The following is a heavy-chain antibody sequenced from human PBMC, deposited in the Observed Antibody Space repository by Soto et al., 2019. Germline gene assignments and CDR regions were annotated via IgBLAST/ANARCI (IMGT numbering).Heavy chain of an antibody. D-gene: IGHD5-12*01. Sequence: SETLSLTCAVSGGSFSGYYWSWIRQPPGKGLEWIGEINHSGSTNYNPSLKSRVTISVDTSKNQFSLKLSSVTAADTAVYYCARGLGYSGDYGMDVWGQGTTVTVSS. J-gene: IGHJ6*02. V-gene: IGHV4-34*01. CDR1: GGSFSGYY. CDR3: ARGLGYSGDYGMDV. CDR2: INHSGST.